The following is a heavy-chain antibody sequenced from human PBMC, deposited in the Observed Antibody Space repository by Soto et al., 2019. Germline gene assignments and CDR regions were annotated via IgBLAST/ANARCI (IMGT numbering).Heavy chain of an antibody. D-gene: IGHD3-10*01. Sequence: GGSLRLSCAAAGFTFNTYAMHWVRQAPGKGLEWVAVISNDGSYKYNADSVKGRFTISRDNSKNTLYLQMSTQTAEDTGVYYCTRLYFGEFLDPKYLYGMDVWGQGTTVTVSS. CDR2: ISNDGSYK. CDR1: GFTFNTYA. J-gene: IGHJ6*02. V-gene: IGHV3-30*04. CDR3: TRLYFGEFLDPKYLYGMDV.